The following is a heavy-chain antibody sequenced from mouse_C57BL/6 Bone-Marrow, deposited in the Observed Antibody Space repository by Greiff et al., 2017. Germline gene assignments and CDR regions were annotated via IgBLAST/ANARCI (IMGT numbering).Heavy chain of an antibody. Sequence: EVKLQESVAELVRPGASVKLSCTASGFNIKNTYMHWVKQRPEQGLEWIGRIDPANGNTKYAPKFQGKATITADTSSNTAYLQLSSLTSEDTAIYYCARGPYSNYSWFAYWGQGTLVTVSA. V-gene: IGHV14-3*01. D-gene: IGHD2-5*01. CDR1: GFNIKNTY. J-gene: IGHJ3*01. CDR2: IDPANGNT. CDR3: ARGPYSNYSWFAY.